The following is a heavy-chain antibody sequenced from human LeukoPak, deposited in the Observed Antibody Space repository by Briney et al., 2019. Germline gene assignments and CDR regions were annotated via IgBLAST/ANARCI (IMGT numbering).Heavy chain of an antibody. CDR2: IYYIGST. V-gene: IGHV4-39*07. Sequence: PSETLSLTCTVSGGSISSSSSYWGWIRQPPGKGREWIGTIYYIGSTYYNPSLKSRLTISVDTSKNQFSLKLSSVTAADTAVYYCARLYGGNSFDFWGQGTLVTVSS. J-gene: IGHJ4*02. CDR3: ARLYGGNSFDF. D-gene: IGHD4-23*01. CDR1: GGSISSSSSY.